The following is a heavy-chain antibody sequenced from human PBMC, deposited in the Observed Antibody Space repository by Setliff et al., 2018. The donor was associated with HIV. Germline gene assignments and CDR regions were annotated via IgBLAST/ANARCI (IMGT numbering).Heavy chain of an antibody. J-gene: IGHJ4*02. D-gene: IGHD2-15*01. CDR3: ARDLRSSHGSPNYFDY. CDR2: ISGSGGST. V-gene: IGHV3-23*01. CDR1: GFTFSSYA. Sequence: HPGGSLRLSCAASGFTFSSYAMSWVRQAPGKGLEWVSAISGSGGSTYYADSVKGRFTISRDNAKNSLYLEMNSLRAEETAVYYCARDLRSSHGSPNYFDYWGRGALVTVSS.